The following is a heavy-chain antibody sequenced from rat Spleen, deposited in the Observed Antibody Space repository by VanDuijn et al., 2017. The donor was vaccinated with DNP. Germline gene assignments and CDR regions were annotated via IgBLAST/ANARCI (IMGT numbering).Heavy chain of an antibody. D-gene: IGHD1-4*01. Sequence: EVQLVESGGGLVQPGRSLKLSCAVSGITFSDHNMAWVRQAPKKGLEWVATITNDGYNTYYRDSGKGRFTISRENAKSTLHLQMDILRSEDTATYYCAGRPPPTRGPFDYWGQGVTVAVSS. CDR3: AGRPPPTRGPFDY. CDR2: ITNDGYNT. CDR1: GITFSDHN. V-gene: IGHV5-7*01. J-gene: IGHJ2*01.